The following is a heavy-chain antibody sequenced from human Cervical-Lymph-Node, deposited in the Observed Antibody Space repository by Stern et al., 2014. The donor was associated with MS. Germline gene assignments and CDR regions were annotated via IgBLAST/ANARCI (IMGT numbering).Heavy chain of an antibody. CDR3: ARLGVVASTHSGMDV. V-gene: IGHV5-51*01. Sequence: EVQLGESGAEVKKPGESLKISCQGSGYKFSSYWIAWVRQMPGKGLEWMGIIYPGDSDAKYGPSFQGQLTISVDKSINTAYLQWSSLKASDTGTFYCARLGVVASTHSGMDVWGQGTTVTVSS. J-gene: IGHJ6*02. D-gene: IGHD2-15*01. CDR2: IYPGDSDA. CDR1: GYKFSSYW.